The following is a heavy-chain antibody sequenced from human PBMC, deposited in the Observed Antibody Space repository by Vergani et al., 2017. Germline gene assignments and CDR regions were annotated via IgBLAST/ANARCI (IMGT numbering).Heavy chain of an antibody. J-gene: IGHJ4*02. D-gene: IGHD3-22*01. CDR1: GFTFSSYG. CDR2: IWYDGSNK. Sequence: QVQLVESGGGVVQPGRSLRLSCAASGFTFSSYGMHWVRQAPGKGLEWVAGIWYDGSNKYYADSVKGRFTISRDNSKNTLYLQMNSLRAEDTAVYYCARGDSSGYPDYWGQGTLVTVSS. CDR3: ARGDSSGYPDY. V-gene: IGHV3-33*01.